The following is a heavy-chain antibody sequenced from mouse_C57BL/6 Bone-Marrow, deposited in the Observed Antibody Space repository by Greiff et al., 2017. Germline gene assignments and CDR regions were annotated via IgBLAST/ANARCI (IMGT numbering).Heavy chain of an antibody. V-gene: IGHV1-69*01. D-gene: IGHD2-3*01. CDR2: IDPSDSYT. Sequence: QVQLQQPGAELVMPGASVKLSCKASGYTFTSYWMHWVKQRPGQGLEWIGEIDPSDSYTNYNQKFKGKSTLTVDKSSSTAYMQLSSLKSEDSAVYYCARNYDGSMDYWVQGTSVTVSS. J-gene: IGHJ4*01. CDR1: GYTFTSYW. CDR3: ARNYDGSMDY.